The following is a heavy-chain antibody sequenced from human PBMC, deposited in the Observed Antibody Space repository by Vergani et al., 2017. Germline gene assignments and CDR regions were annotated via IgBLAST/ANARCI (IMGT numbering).Heavy chain of an antibody. CDR1: GGSISSGDYY. D-gene: IGHD5-12*01. CDR3: ARDAGRWEATREH. CDR2: IYYSGST. J-gene: IGHJ1*01. Sequence: QVQLQQWGAGLLKPSETLSLTCTVSGGSISSGDYYWSWIRQPPGKGLEWIGYIYYSGSTYYNPSLKSRVTISVDTSKNQFSLKLSSVTAADTAVYYCARDAGRWEATREHWGQGTLVTVSS. V-gene: IGHV4-30-4*08.